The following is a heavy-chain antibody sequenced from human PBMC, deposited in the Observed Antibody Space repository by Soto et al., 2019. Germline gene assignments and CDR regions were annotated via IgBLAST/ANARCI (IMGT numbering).Heavy chain of an antibody. CDR3: ARGRIQLWLRSLNHYYGMDV. CDR1: GGSFSGYY. D-gene: IGHD5-18*01. CDR2: INHSGST. J-gene: IGHJ6*02. Sequence: SETLSLTCAVYGGSFSGYYWSWIRQPPGKGLEWIGEINHSGSTNYNPSLKSRVTISVDTSKNQFSLKLSSVTAADTAVYYCARGRIQLWLRSLNHYYGMDVWGQGTTVTVSS. V-gene: IGHV4-34*01.